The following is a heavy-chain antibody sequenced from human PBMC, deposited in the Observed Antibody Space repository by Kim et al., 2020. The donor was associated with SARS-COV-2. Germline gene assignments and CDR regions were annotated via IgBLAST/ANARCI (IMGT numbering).Heavy chain of an antibody. J-gene: IGHJ4*02. Sequence: GGSLRLSCAASGFTFSSYAMSWVRQAPGKGLEWVSAISGSGGSTYYADSVKGRFTISRDNSKNTLYLQMNSLRAEDTAVYYCAKDGVGGFGELSHYFDYWGQGTLVTVSS. CDR3: AKDGVGGFGELSHYFDY. V-gene: IGHV3-23*01. CDR2: ISGSGGST. CDR1: GFTFSSYA. D-gene: IGHD3-10*01.